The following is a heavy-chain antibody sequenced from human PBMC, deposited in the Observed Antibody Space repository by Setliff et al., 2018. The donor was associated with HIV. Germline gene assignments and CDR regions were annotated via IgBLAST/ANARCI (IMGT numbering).Heavy chain of an antibody. V-gene: IGHV1-69*06. J-gene: IGHJ3*02. Sequence: SVKVSCKASGGTFSSYAISWVRQAPGQGLEWMGRIIPIFGTANYAQKFKGRVTITADKSTSTAYMELSSLRSEDTAVYYCARGLTDRGDAFDIWGQGTMVTVSS. CDR3: ARGLTDRGDAFDI. D-gene: IGHD7-27*01. CDR2: IIPIFGTA. CDR1: GGTFSSYA.